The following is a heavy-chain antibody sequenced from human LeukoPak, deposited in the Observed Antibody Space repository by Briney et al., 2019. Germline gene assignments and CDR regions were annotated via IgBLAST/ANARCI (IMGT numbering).Heavy chain of an antibody. D-gene: IGHD1-26*01. CDR3: ARDPLRRGTSYLDN. J-gene: IGHJ4*02. CDR2: VSFERNDK. Sequence: GGSLRLSCVASGFNFRSFGFHWVRQAPGKGLEWLAIVSFERNDKYYADSVKGRFTISGDESKNTLYLQMNSLRSEDTAVYYCARDPLRRGTSYLDNWGQGTLVTVAS. CDR1: GFNFRSFG. V-gene: IGHV3-30*03.